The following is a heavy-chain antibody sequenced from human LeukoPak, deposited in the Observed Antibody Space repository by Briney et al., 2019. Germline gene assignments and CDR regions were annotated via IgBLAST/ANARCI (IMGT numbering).Heavy chain of an antibody. CDR3: AGGPTMVRGVILYYFDY. Sequence: SVKVSCRASGGTFSSYAISWVRQAPGQGLEWMGGIIPIFGTANYAQKFQGRVTITADESTSTAYMELSSLRSEDTAVYYCAGGPTMVRGVILYYFDYWGQGTLVTVSS. D-gene: IGHD3-10*01. J-gene: IGHJ4*02. CDR1: GGTFSSYA. CDR2: IIPIFGTA. V-gene: IGHV1-69*13.